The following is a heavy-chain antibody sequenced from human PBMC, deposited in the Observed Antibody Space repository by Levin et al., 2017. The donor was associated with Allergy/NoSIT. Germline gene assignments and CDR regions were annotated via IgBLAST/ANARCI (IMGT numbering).Heavy chain of an antibody. D-gene: IGHD2-2*01. CDR3: AHRLEDIVVVPAAKNIGKRNIRLVGAFDI. CDR2: IYWDDDK. CDR1: GFSLSTSGVG. V-gene: IGHV2-5*02. J-gene: IGHJ3*02. Sequence: SGPTLVKPTQTLTLTCTFSGFSLSTSGVGVGWIRQPPGKALEWLELIYWDDDKRYSPSLKSRLTITKDTSKNQVVLTMTNMDPVDTATYYCAHRLEDIVVVPAAKNIGKRNIRLVGAFDIWGQGTMVTVSS.